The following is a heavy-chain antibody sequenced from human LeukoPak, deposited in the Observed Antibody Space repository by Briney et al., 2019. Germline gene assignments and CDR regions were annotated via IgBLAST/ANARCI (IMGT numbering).Heavy chain of an antibody. Sequence: GGSLRLSCSASGFTFSSYAMHWVRQAPGKGLEYVSAISNNGGNTYYADSVKGRFTISRDNSKNTLYLQMISLRPEDTAVYYCVKVGVPAAMNFYYGMDVWGKGTTVTVSS. CDR2: ISNNGGNT. J-gene: IGHJ6*04. D-gene: IGHD2-2*01. CDR1: GFTFSSYA. CDR3: VKVGVPAAMNFYYGMDV. V-gene: IGHV3-64D*06.